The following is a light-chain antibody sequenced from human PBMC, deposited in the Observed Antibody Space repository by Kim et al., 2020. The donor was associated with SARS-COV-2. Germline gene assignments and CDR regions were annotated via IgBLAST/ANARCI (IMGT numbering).Light chain of an antibody. J-gene: IGKJ1*01. Sequence: GDRVTITGRASQDISNYLAWFQLKPGKAPKLLIYAASALQPGVPSRFSGSGSGTDFTLTVTSLQPEDVATYYCQKCDSAPWTFGQGTKVDIK. CDR3: QKCDSAPWT. CDR2: AAS. V-gene: IGKV1-27*01. CDR1: QDISNY.